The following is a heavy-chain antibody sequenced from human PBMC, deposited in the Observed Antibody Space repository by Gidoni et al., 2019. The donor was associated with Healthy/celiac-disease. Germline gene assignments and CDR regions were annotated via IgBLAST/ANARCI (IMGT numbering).Heavy chain of an antibody. J-gene: IGHJ6*02. Sequence: QVQLVQSGAEVKKPGASVTVSCTASGYTFTRYDINWVRQATGQGLEWMGWMNPNSGNTGYAQKFQGRVTMTRNTSISTAYMELSSLRSEDTAVYYCARDQTGTAPYYYGMDVWGQGTTVTVSS. V-gene: IGHV1-8*01. CDR2: MNPNSGNT. CDR3: ARDQTGTAPYYYGMDV. CDR1: GYTFTRYD. D-gene: IGHD6-13*01.